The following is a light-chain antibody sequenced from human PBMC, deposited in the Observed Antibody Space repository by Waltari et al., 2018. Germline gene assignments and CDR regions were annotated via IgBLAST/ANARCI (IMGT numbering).Light chain of an antibody. CDR2: SAS. J-gene: IGKJ1*01. CDR1: PGIDTF. CDR3: RKFDSAPWT. V-gene: IGKV1-27*01. Sequence: DIQMTQSPSSLSASIGDRVTITCRAGPGIDTFLAWYQQKPGKVPRLLIYSASILQRGVPSRFSGGGSGTDFTLTISSLQPEDVATYYCRKFDSAPWTFGQGTSVEIK.